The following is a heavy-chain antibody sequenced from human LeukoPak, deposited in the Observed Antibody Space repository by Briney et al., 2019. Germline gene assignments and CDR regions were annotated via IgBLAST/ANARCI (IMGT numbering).Heavy chain of an antibody. CDR3: ARESRDGDYAYFDY. D-gene: IGHD4-17*01. CDR1: GFTFSSYW. Sequence: PGGSLRLSCAASGFTFSSYWMSWVRQAPGKGLEWVANIKQDGSEKYYVDSVKGRFTISRDNAKNSLYLQMNSLRAEDTAVYYCARESRDGDYAYFDYWGQGTLVTVSS. V-gene: IGHV3-7*01. CDR2: IKQDGSEK. J-gene: IGHJ4*02.